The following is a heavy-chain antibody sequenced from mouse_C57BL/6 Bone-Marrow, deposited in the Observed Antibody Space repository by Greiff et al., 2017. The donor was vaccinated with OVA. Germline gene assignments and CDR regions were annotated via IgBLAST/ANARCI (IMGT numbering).Heavy chain of an antibody. J-gene: IGHJ1*03. CDR1: GYAFTNYL. CDR2: INPGSGGT. Sequence: VQLQQSGAELVRPGTSVKVSCKASGYAFTNYLIEWVKQRPGQGLEWIGVINPGSGGTNYNEKVKGKATLTADKSSSTAYMQLSSLTSEDSAVYFCARPYYYGRGYFDVWGTGTTVTVSS. CDR3: ARPYYYGRGYFDV. D-gene: IGHD1-1*01. V-gene: IGHV1-54*01.